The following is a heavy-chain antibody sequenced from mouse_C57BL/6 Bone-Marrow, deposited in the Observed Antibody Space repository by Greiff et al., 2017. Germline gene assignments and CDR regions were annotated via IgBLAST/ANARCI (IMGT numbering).Heavy chain of an antibody. D-gene: IGHD1-1*01. CDR1: GFSFNTYA. Sequence: EVKLMESGGGLVQPKGSLKLSCAASGFSFNTYAMNWVRQAPGKGLEWVARIRSKSNNYATYYADSVKDRFTISRDDSESMLYLQMNNLKTEDTAMYYCVIITTVVGYWGQGTSVTVSS. CDR2: IRSKSNNYAT. J-gene: IGHJ4*01. V-gene: IGHV10-1*01. CDR3: VIITTVVGY.